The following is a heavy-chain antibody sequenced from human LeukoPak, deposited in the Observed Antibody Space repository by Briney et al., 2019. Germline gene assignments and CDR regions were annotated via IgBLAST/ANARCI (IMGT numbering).Heavy chain of an antibody. CDR1: GFTFSSFG. CDR2: ITGSGRST. D-gene: IGHD2-2*01. Sequence: GGSLRLSCAASGFTFSSFGMSWVRQAPGKGLEWVSAITGSGRSTYYADSVKGRFTISRDNSKNTMYLQMNSLNAEDTAVYYCAKDEVVPGYYYTDVWGRGTTVTISS. J-gene: IGHJ6*03. V-gene: IGHV3-23*01. CDR3: AKDEVVPGYYYTDV.